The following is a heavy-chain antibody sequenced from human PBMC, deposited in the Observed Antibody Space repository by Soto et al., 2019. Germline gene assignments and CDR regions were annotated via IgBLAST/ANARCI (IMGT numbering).Heavy chain of an antibody. CDR3: ARRDTSGFLRYFDT. CDR2: IVPNVGTV. D-gene: IGHD3-3*01. Sequence: QVQLVQSGPEVKKPGSSVKVSCKTSGGTLSSFITYPSNGVRQAPGQGPEWMGGIVPNVGTVNYAQRFQGRVTITADKSTGTSYMELNNLRSEDTALYYCARRDTSGFLRYFDTWGQGPLVTFS. V-gene: IGHV1-69*06. CDR1: GGTLSSFITYP. J-gene: IGHJ4*02.